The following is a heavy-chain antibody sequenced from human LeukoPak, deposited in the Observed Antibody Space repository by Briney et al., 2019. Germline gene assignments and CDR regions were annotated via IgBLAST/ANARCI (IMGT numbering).Heavy chain of an antibody. V-gene: IGHV3-15*01. J-gene: IGHJ4*02. Sequence: PGGCLRLSCAASGFTFSNACMTWVRQAPGKGLEWVGHIKSKTDGGTTDYAAPVKGRFTISRDDSNNTLYLQMNSLNIEDTAVYYCTTGTWIQLWLADFWGQGALVTVSS. CDR2: IKSKTDGGTT. CDR3: TTGTWIQLWLADF. D-gene: IGHD5-18*01. CDR1: GFTFSNAC.